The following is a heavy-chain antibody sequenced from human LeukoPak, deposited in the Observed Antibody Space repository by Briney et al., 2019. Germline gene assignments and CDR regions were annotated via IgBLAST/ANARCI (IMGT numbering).Heavy chain of an antibody. Sequence: NPSETLSLTCTVSGGSIGSYYWSWLRQPPGKGLKWIGYIFDSGSPSYKPALKSRVTISLDTSKNQFSLRLGSATAADTAVSYCAGSDDNGWYFFDNWGQGTLVTVSS. CDR2: IFDSGSP. D-gene: IGHD6-19*01. V-gene: IGHV4-4*09. J-gene: IGHJ4*02. CDR1: GGSIGSYY. CDR3: AGSDDNGWYFFDN.